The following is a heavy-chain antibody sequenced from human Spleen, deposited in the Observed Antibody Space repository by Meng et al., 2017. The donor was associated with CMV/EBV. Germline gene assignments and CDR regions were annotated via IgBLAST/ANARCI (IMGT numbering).Heavy chain of an antibody. Sequence: SETLSLTCTVSGGSISSGDYYWSWIRQPPGKGLEWIGYIYYSGGTYYNPSLKSRVTISVDTSKNQFSLKLSSVTAADTAVYYCARATTSSSWSSDYYGMDVWGQGTTVTVSS. D-gene: IGHD6-13*01. J-gene: IGHJ6*02. CDR2: IYYSGGT. CDR1: GGSISSGDYY. CDR3: ARATTSSSWSSDYYGMDV. V-gene: IGHV4-30-4*08.